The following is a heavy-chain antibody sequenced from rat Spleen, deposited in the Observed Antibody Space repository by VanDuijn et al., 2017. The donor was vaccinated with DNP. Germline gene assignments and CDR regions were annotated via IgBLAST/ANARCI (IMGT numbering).Heavy chain of an antibody. CDR3: ARQKFNLYYFDS. CDR1: GFTFSNYY. V-gene: IGHV5S11*01. CDR2: ISTGGGNT. J-gene: IGHJ2*01. Sequence: EVQLVESGGGLVQPGRSMKLSCAASGFTFSNYYMAWVRQAPTKGLEWVAAISTGGGNTYYRDSVKGRFTISRDNAKSTLYLQMDSLRSEETATYYCARQKFNLYYFDSWGQGVMVSVSS. D-gene: IGHD3-4*01.